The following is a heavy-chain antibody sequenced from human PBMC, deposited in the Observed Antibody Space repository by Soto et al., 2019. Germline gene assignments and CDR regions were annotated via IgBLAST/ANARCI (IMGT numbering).Heavy chain of an antibody. Sequence: SETLSLTCTVSGGSISSDSYYWSWIRQPPGKGLEWIGSIYYSGSTNYNPSLKSRVTISVDASKNQFSLKLTSVTAADTAVYYCARDKITGLFDYWGQGTLVTVS. CDR2: IYYSGST. D-gene: IGHD2-8*02. J-gene: IGHJ4*02. CDR3: ARDKITGLFDY. CDR1: GGSISSDSYY. V-gene: IGHV4-39*07.